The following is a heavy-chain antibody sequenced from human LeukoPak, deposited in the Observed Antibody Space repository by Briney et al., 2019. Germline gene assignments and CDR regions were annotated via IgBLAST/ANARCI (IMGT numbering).Heavy chain of an antibody. D-gene: IGHD3-22*01. J-gene: IGHJ4*02. V-gene: IGHV4-4*02. CDR3: ARGSHSYDSSGYYPNYFDY. CDR2: IYHSGST. Sequence: SGTLSLTCAVSGGSISSSNWWSWVRQPPGKGLEWIGEIYHSGSTNYNPSLKSRVTISVDTSKNQFSLKLSSVTAADTAVYYCARGSHSYDSSGYYPNYFDYWGQGTLVTVSS. CDR1: GGSISSSNW.